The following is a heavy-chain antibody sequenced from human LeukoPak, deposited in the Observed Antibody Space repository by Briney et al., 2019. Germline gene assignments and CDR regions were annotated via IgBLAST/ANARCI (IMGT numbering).Heavy chain of an antibody. CDR3: VRDPVGGSTIFDC. D-gene: IGHD1-26*01. Sequence: SQSLSLTCVISGNSVSSNSSAWNWIRQSPSRGLEWLGRTYYRSKWYYDYSVAVKSRVTINPDTSKNQFSLQLSSVTPEDTAVYYCVRDPVGGSTIFDCWGQGTLVTVSS. J-gene: IGHJ4*02. CDR1: GNSVSSNSSA. CDR2: TYYRSKWYY. V-gene: IGHV6-1*01.